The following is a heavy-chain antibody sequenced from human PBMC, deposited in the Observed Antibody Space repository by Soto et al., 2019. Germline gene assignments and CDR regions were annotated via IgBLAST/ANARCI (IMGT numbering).Heavy chain of an antibody. CDR1: GYRFTSXG. D-gene: IGHD6-19*01. Sequence: EASVKVSCKASGYRFTSXGISWVRQAPGQGLEWMGWISAYNGNTNYAQKLQGRVTMTTDTSTSTAYMELRSLRSDDTAVYYCARPYSSGWYFDYWGQGTLVTVSS. CDR2: ISAYNGNT. V-gene: IGHV1-18*01. CDR3: ARPYSSGWYFDY. J-gene: IGHJ4*02.